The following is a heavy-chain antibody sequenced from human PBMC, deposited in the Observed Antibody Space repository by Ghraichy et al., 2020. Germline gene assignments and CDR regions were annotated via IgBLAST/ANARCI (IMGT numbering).Heavy chain of an antibody. V-gene: IGHV3-7*03. CDR3: ARFARGFNNWA. J-gene: IGHJ5*02. D-gene: IGHD1-1*01. CDR2: IKDDGSER. Sequence: GGSLRLSCVGSGFTSNNYWMMWVRQAPGKGLEWVANIKDDGSERYYVDSVKGRFIISKDNAKKSLSLQMNSLRAEDTAVYYCARFARGFNNWAWGQGTLVTVSS. CDR1: GFTSNNYW.